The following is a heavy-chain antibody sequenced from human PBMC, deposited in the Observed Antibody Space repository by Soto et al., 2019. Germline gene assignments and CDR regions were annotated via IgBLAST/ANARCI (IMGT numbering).Heavy chain of an antibody. CDR3: ARSGLNYYDSKYYFDY. D-gene: IGHD3-22*01. J-gene: IGHJ4*02. CDR1: GYTFTSYA. CDR2: INAGNGNT. Sequence: QVQLVQSGAEVKKPGASVKVSCKASGYTFTSYAMHWVRQAPGQRLEWMGWINAGNGNTKYSQKFQGRVTITRDTSASTAYMELSSLRSVDTAVYYCARSGLNYYDSKYYFDYWGQGTLVTVSS. V-gene: IGHV1-3*01.